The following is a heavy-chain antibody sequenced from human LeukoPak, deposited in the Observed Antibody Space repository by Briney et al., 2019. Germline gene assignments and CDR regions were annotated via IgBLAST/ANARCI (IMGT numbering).Heavy chain of an antibody. CDR1: GYTFTSYD. D-gene: IGHD5-18*01. J-gene: IGHJ5*02. CDR2: MNPNSGNT. CDR3: ARLGRGYSYGYLLSSFDP. V-gene: IGHV1-8*01. Sequence: ASVKVSCKASGYTFTSYDINWVRQATGRGLEWMGWMNPNSGNTGYAQKFQGRVTMTRNTSISTAYMELSSLRSEDTAVYYCARLGRGYSYGYLLSSFDPWGQGTLVTVSS.